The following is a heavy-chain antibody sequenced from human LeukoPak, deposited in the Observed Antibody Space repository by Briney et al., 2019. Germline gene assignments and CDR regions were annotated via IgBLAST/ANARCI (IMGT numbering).Heavy chain of an antibody. J-gene: IGHJ5*02. Sequence: GGSLRLSCAASGFTFSSYDMHWVRQAPGKGLEWVAVISYDGSNKYYADSVKGRFTISRDNSKNTLYLQMNSLRAEDTAVYYCAKDSIVVVPAAIRPWGQGTLVTVSS. D-gene: IGHD2-2*02. CDR1: GFTFSSYD. CDR2: ISYDGSNK. CDR3: AKDSIVVVPAAIRP. V-gene: IGHV3-30*18.